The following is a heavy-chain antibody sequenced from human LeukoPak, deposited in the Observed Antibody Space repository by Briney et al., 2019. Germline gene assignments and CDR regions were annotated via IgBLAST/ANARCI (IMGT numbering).Heavy chain of an antibody. J-gene: IGHJ4*02. Sequence: GSLRLSCAASGFTFSSYSMNWVRHAPGKGLEWVSSISSSSSYIYYADSVKGRFTISRDNAKNSLYLQMNSLRAEDTAVYYCARDKDYGGNPLDYWGQGTLVTVSS. V-gene: IGHV3-21*01. CDR1: GFTFSSYS. CDR2: ISSSSSYI. D-gene: IGHD4-23*01. CDR3: ARDKDYGGNPLDY.